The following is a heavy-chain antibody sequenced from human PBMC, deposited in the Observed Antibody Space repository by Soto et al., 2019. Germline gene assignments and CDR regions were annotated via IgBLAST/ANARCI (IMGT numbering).Heavy chain of an antibody. CDR3: VRFLTTVTSCSSCSDY. CDR1: GFPFSSYA. V-gene: IGHV3-23*01. Sequence: GVLKISCAASGFPFSSYAMSWVRQAPGKGLEWVSAVSASAGSRYYADSVRGRFNISRDFSKNTLYLQMNSLRVEDTAVYYCVRFLTTVTSCSSCSDYWGQGTLVTVSS. J-gene: IGHJ4*02. D-gene: IGHD4-17*01. CDR2: VSASAGSR.